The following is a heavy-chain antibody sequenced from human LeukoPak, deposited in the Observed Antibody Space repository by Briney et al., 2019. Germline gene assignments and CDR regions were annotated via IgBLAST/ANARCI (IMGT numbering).Heavy chain of an antibody. Sequence: GGSLRLSCAAPGFTFSSYSMNWVRQAPGKGLEWVSSISSSSSYIYYADSVKGRFTISRDNAKNSLYLQMNSLRAEDTAVYYCARDPVSVVPGIAVAGLRYFDYWGQGTLVTVSS. D-gene: IGHD6-19*01. CDR3: ARDPVSVVPGIAVAGLRYFDY. CDR1: GFTFSSYS. J-gene: IGHJ4*02. CDR2: ISSSSSYI. V-gene: IGHV3-21*01.